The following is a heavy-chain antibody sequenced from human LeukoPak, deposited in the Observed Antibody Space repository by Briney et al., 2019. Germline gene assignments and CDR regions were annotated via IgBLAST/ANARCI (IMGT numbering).Heavy chain of an antibody. V-gene: IGHV4-39*01. Sequence: SETQSLTCSVSGGSISSSTYYWGWIRQPPGKGLEWIGSIYYSGSVNYNPSLKTRVTISADTSKNQLSLKLTSVTAADTALYYCARQGSCGRALDLWGQGTMVTVSS. J-gene: IGHJ3*01. CDR1: GGSISSSTYY. CDR3: ARQGSCGRALDL. CDR2: IYYSGSV.